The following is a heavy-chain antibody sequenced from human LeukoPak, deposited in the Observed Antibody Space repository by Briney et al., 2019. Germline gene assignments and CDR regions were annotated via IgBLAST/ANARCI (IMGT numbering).Heavy chain of an antibody. V-gene: IGHV4-4*07. Sequence: PSETLSLTCTVSGGSINSYYWSWIRQPAGKGLEWIGRIYTSGTTNYNPSLKSRVTMSVDTSKNHFSLQPRSVTAADTAVYYCASTKYDYDTSGHYFLDYWGQGSLVTVSS. CDR2: IYTSGTT. CDR3: ASTKYDYDTSGHYFLDY. J-gene: IGHJ4*02. CDR1: GGSINSYY. D-gene: IGHD3-22*01.